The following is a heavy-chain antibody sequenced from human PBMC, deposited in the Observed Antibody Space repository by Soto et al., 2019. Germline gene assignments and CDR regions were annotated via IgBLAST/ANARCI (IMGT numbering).Heavy chain of an antibody. CDR1: GFTFSTSA. CDR2: ISANTDNT. Sequence: GGSLRLSCVASGFTFSTSAMAWVRQAPGKGLEWVSSISANTDNTYYVDSVKGRFTISRDNSRSTLYLQMNSLRAEDTALYYCARIILATGLGYWGQGNLVTVSS. J-gene: IGHJ4*02. D-gene: IGHD3-3*01. V-gene: IGHV3-23*01. CDR3: ARIILATGLGY.